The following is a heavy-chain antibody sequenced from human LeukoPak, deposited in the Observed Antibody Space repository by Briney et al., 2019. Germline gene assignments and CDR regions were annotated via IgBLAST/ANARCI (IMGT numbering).Heavy chain of an antibody. V-gene: IGHV1-46*01. CDR1: GYTFTSYF. CDR3: ARTRGYCSSTSCWLFDY. D-gene: IGHD2-2*01. J-gene: IGHJ4*02. Sequence: ASVKVSFKASGYTFTSYFMHWVRQAPGQGLDWMGIINSSGGSTSYAQKFQGRVTMTRDTSTSTVYMELSSLRSEDTAVYYCARTRGYCSSTSCWLFDYWGQGTLVTVSS. CDR2: INSSGGST.